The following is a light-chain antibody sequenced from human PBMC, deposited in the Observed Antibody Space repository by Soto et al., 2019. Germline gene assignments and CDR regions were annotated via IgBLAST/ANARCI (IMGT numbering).Light chain of an antibody. CDR2: DAS. J-gene: IGKJ5*01. Sequence: VVTQSPPTLSLSPGERATLSCRTSLSVSNYLAWYQQKPGQAPRLLIYDASNRASGIPARFTGSGSGTDFNLTISTLEPEDFVVYYCQQRQYWPPITFGQGTRLEIK. CDR3: QQRQYWPPIT. CDR1: LSVSNY. V-gene: IGKV3-11*01.